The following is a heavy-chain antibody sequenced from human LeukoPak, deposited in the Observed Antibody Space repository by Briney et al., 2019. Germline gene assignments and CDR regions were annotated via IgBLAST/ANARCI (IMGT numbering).Heavy chain of an antibody. J-gene: IGHJ6*02. D-gene: IGHD2-15*01. V-gene: IGHV4-30-4*01. Sequence: SSETLSLTCTVSGGSISSGDYYWSWIRQPPGKGLEWIGYIYYSGSTYYNPSLKSRVTISVDTSKNQFSLKLSSVTAADTAVYYCARDSRYRSGGSCPSSNAYYYYYYGMDVWGQGTTVTVSS. CDR2: IYYSGST. CDR3: ARDSRYRSGGSCPSSNAYYYYYYGMDV. CDR1: GGSISSGDYY.